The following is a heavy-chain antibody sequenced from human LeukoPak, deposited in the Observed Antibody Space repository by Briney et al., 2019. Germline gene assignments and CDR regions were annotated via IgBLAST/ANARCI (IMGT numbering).Heavy chain of an antibody. Sequence: GGSLRLSCAASGFTFGSYAMSWVRQAPGKGLEWVSAISGSGGSIYYADSVKGRFTISRDNSKNTLYLQMNRLRAEDTAVYYCAKGDSSSWYSEYFQHWGQGTLVTVSS. D-gene: IGHD6-13*01. V-gene: IGHV3-23*01. CDR2: ISGSGGSI. CDR1: GFTFGSYA. J-gene: IGHJ1*01. CDR3: AKGDSSSWYSEYFQH.